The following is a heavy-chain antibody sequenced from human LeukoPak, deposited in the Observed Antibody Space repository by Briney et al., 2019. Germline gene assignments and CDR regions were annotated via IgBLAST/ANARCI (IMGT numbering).Heavy chain of an antibody. V-gene: IGHV3-7*01. Sequence: GGSLRLSCAASGFTFSSYWTSWVRQAPGKGLEWEANIKQDGSEKYYVDSVKGRFTISRDNAKNSLYLQMNSLRAEDTAVYYCARVLHYYYYYYMDVWGKGTTVTVSS. J-gene: IGHJ6*03. CDR3: ARVLHYYYYYYMDV. D-gene: IGHD2-15*01. CDR2: IKQDGSEK. CDR1: GFTFSSYW.